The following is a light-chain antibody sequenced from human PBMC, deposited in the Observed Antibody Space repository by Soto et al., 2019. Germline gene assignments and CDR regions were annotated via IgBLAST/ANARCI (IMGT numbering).Light chain of an antibody. V-gene: IGKV4-1*01. CDR3: QQHYSTPYT. Sequence: DIVMTQSPDSLAVSLGERATINCKSSQSVLYSSKNKNYLAWYQQKPGQPPKLLIYWASTRESGVPDRFSGSGSGTDLTLTISSLQAEDVAVYYCQQHYSTPYTFGQGTKLEIK. CDR2: WAS. CDR1: QSVLYSSKNKNY. J-gene: IGKJ2*01.